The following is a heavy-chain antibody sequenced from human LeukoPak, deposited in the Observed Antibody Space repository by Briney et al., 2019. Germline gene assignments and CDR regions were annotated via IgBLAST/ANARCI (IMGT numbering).Heavy chain of an antibody. CDR3: ERGGSRVFDF. CDR1: GGSISSYF. Sequence: SETLSLTCTVSGGSISSYFWSWIRQPPGNELEWIGYIYSSGSTSYNPSLKSRVIISVDTSKNQFSLKLTSVTAADTAVYYCERGGSRVFDFWGQGTLVTVSS. CDR2: IYSSGST. V-gene: IGHV4-4*09. D-gene: IGHD2-2*01. J-gene: IGHJ4*02.